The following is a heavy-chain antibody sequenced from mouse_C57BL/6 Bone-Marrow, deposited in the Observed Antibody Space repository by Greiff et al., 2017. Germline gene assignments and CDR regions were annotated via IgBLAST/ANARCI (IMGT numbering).Heavy chain of an antibody. CDR1: GFTFTDYY. CDR2: IRNKANGYTT. Sequence: EVKVEESGGGLVQPGGSLSLSCAASGFTFTDYYMSWVRQPPGKALEWLGFIRNKANGYTTEYSASVKGRFTISRDNSQSILYLQMNALRAEDSATYYGARLGGRGAMDYWGQGTSVTVSS. J-gene: IGHJ4*01. D-gene: IGHD3-3*01. V-gene: IGHV7-3*01. CDR3: ARLGGRGAMDY.